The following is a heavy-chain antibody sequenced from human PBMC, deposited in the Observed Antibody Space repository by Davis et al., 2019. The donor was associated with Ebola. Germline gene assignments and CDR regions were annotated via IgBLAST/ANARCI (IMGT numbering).Heavy chain of an antibody. V-gene: IGHV3-33*01. Sequence: PGGSLRLSCAASGFTFSSYGMHWVRQAPGKGLEWVAVIWYDGSNKYYADSVKGRFTISRDNSKNSLYLQMNSLRAGDTAVYYCARASQHVYGGNSGDYYYYYMDVWGKGTTVTVSS. CDR2: IWYDGSNK. CDR1: GFTFSSYG. J-gene: IGHJ6*03. D-gene: IGHD4-23*01. CDR3: ARASQHVYGGNSGDYYYYYMDV.